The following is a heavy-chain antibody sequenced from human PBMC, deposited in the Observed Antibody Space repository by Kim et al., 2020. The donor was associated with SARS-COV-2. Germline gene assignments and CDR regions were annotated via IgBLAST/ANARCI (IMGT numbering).Heavy chain of an antibody. Sequence: SVKVSCKASGGTFSSYAISWVRQAPGQGLEWMGGIIPIFGTANYAQKFQGRVTITADESTSTAYMELSSLRSEDTAVYYCASGTSPYPSYGSGNVFDYWGQGTLVTVSS. CDR3: ASGTSPYPSYGSGNVFDY. CDR2: IIPIFGTA. CDR1: GGTFSSYA. D-gene: IGHD3-10*01. J-gene: IGHJ4*02. V-gene: IGHV1-69*13.